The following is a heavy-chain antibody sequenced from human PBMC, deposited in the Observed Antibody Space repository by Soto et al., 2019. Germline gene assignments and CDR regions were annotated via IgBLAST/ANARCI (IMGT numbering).Heavy chain of an antibody. D-gene: IGHD6-13*01. Sequence: GGSLRLSCAASGFTFSDYYMSWIRQAPGKGLEWVSYISSSGSTIYYADSVKGRFTISRDNAKNSLYLQMNSLRAEDTAVYYCARDQTGIAAAGSNYYYYMDVWGKGTTVTVSS. V-gene: IGHV3-11*01. CDR2: ISSSGSTI. CDR1: GFTFSDYY. CDR3: ARDQTGIAAAGSNYYYYMDV. J-gene: IGHJ6*03.